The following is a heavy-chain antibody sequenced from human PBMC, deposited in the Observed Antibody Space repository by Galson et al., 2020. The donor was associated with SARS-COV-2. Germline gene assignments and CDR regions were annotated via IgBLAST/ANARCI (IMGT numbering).Heavy chain of an antibody. CDR2: ISSDGSNS. Sequence: GGSLRLSCAASGFTFSNYVMHWVRQAPGKGPEWVAVISSDGSNSFYADSLKGRFTISRDNSKSTLYLQMNSLRAEDTAVYYCARGGEWELPYYFDFWGQGSLVTVSS. CDR3: ARGGEWELPYYFDF. J-gene: IGHJ4*02. CDR1: GFTFSNYV. D-gene: IGHD1-26*01. V-gene: IGHV3-30*04.